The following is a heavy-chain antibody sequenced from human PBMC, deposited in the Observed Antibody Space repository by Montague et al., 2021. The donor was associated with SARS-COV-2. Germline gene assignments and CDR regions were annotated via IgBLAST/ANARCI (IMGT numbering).Heavy chain of an antibody. CDR3: ARAGLGGAYYYYYGMDV. V-gene: IGHV3-13*01. Sequence: LRLSCAASGFTFSSYDMHWVRQATGKGLEWVSAIGTAGDTYYPGSVKGRFTISRENAKNSLYLQMNSLRAGDTAVYYCARAGLGGAYYYYYGMDVWGQGTTCTVSS. CDR1: GFTFSSYD. D-gene: IGHD4-23*01. CDR2: IGTAGDT. J-gene: IGHJ6*02.